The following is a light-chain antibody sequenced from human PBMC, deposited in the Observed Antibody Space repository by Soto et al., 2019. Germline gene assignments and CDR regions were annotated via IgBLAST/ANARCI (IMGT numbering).Light chain of an antibody. Sequence: QSVRTQPASVSGSPGQSITISCTGTNSDVGAYSYVSWYQQYPGKAPKLLIYDVGARPSGISDRFSGSKSGNTASLTFSGLQAEDEADYYCSSYTAFTTYVFGSGTKVTVL. CDR2: DVG. V-gene: IGLV2-14*03. CDR3: SSYTAFTTYV. CDR1: NSDVGAYSY. J-gene: IGLJ1*01.